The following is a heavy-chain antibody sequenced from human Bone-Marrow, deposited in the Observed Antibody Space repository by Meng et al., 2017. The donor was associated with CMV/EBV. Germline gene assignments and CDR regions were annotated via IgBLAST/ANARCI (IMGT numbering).Heavy chain of an antibody. D-gene: IGHD4-23*01. CDR1: GFTFSNAW. CDR2: IKSKTDGGTT. Sequence: GESLKISCAASGFTFSNAWMSWVRQAPGKGLEWVGRIKSKTDGGTTDYAAPVKGRFTISRDDSKNTLYLQMNSLRAEDTAVFYCARSYPNFYYSMDVWGRGTTVTVSS. CDR3: ARSYPNFYYSMDV. V-gene: IGHV3-15*05. J-gene: IGHJ6*02.